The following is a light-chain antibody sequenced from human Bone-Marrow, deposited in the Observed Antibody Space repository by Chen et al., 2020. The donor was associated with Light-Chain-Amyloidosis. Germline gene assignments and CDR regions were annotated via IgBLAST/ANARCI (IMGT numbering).Light chain of an antibody. Sequence: SYVLTQPSSVSVAPGQTATISCGGNNIGSTSVHWYQQTQGQAPLLVVYDDSDRPAGTPERLSGSNSGTTATLTISRVEAGDEADYYCQVWDRSSDRPVFGGGTKLTVL. CDR3: QVWDRSSDRPV. CDR1: NIGSTS. CDR2: DDS. J-gene: IGLJ3*02. V-gene: IGLV3-21*02.